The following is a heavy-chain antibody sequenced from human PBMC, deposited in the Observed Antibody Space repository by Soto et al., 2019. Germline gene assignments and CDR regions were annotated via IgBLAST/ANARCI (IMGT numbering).Heavy chain of an antibody. CDR1: GNSISSGNKY. CDR3: ARVPSPFDYYYAMDV. Sequence: SETLSLTCTVSGNSISSGNKYWSWIRQPPGKGLEWIGYIFSSGTTYYNPSLKSRLTMSLDTSENQFSLKLNSLTDADTAVYYCARVPSPFDYYYAMDVWGQGTTVTVSS. D-gene: IGHD3-16*01. CDR2: IFSSGTT. J-gene: IGHJ6*02. V-gene: IGHV4-30-4*01.